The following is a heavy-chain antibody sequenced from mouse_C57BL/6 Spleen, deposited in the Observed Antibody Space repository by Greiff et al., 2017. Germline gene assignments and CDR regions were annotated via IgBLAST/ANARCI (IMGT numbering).Heavy chain of an antibody. CDR2: IHPNSGST. J-gene: IGHJ1*03. Sequence: VQLQQSGAELVKPGASVKLSCKASGYTFTSYWMHWVKQRPGQGLEWIGMIHPNSGSTNYNEKFKSKATLTVDKSSSTAYMQLSSLTSEDSAVYYCARVPYYYGSSEGYFDVWGTGTTVTVSS. V-gene: IGHV1-64*01. CDR3: ARVPYYYGSSEGYFDV. CDR1: GYTFTSYW. D-gene: IGHD1-1*01.